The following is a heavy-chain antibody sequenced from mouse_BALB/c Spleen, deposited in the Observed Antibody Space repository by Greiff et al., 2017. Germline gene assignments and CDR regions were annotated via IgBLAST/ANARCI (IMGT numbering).Heavy chain of an antibody. J-gene: IGHJ1*01. Sequence: EVKVVESGGGLVQPGGSLKLSCAASGFDFSRYWMSWVRQAPGKGLEWIGEINPDSSTINYTPSLKDKFIISRDNAKNTLYLQMSKVRSEDTALYYCARQDYYGSSYWYFDVWGAGTTVTVSS. V-gene: IGHV4-1*02. CDR1: GFDFSRYW. D-gene: IGHD1-1*01. CDR2: INPDSSTI. CDR3: ARQDYYGSSYWYFDV.